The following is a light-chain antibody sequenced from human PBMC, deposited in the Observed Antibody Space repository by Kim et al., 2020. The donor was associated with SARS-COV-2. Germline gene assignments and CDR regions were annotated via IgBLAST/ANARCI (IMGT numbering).Light chain of an antibody. Sequence: EIVLTQSPATLSFPPGERATLSCSASQSVRNYLSWYRQKPGQAPTLLIYNTDHRATGIPTRFSVSGSGTDCTLSISNLGPEDIAVYYCQQRSRGPLTLGGGTTGDSK. CDR2: NTD. V-gene: IGKV3-11*01. J-gene: IGKJ4*01. CDR3: QQRSRGPLT. CDR1: QSVRNY.